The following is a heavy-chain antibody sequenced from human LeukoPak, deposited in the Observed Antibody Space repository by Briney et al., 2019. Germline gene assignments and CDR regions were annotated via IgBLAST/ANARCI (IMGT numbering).Heavy chain of an antibody. CDR2: IYYSGST. CDR3: ARDLRYGAYYYYGMDV. D-gene: IGHD4/OR15-4a*01. J-gene: IGHJ6*02. CDR1: GGSVSGYY. V-gene: IGHV4-59*02. Sequence: SETLSLTCTVSGGSVSGYYWSWIRQPPGKGLEWIGYIYYSGSTNYNPSLKSRVTISVDTSKNQFSLKLSSVTAADTAVYYCARDLRYGAYYYYGMDVWGQGTTVTVSS.